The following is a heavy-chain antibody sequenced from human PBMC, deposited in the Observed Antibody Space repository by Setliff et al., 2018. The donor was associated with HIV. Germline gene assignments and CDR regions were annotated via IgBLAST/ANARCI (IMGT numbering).Heavy chain of an antibody. CDR3: ARGGTTSWNF. V-gene: IGHV3-7*01. J-gene: IGHJ4*02. CDR2: IKQDGSEK. Sequence: GGSLRLSCAGSGFTFSRYWMSWVRQAPGKGLEWVANIKQDGSEKYYVDSVRGRFTISRDNANNSLYLQMNSLRLEDTAVYYCARGGTTSWNFWGQGTPVTVSS. D-gene: IGHD4-17*01. CDR1: GFTFSRYW.